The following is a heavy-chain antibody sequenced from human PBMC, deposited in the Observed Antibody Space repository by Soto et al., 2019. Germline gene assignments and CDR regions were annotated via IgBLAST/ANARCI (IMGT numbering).Heavy chain of an antibody. J-gene: IGHJ5*02. CDR2: IYYSGST. Sequence: SEALSLTCTVHGGSISSSSYYWGWIRQPPGKGLEWIGSIYYSGSTYYNPSLKSRVTISVDTSKNQFSLKLSSVTAADTAVYYCARQGDHLNDGGNWFDPWGQGTLVTISS. CDR1: GGSISSSSYY. V-gene: IGHV4-39*01. D-gene: IGHD1-1*01. CDR3: ARQGDHLNDGGNWFDP.